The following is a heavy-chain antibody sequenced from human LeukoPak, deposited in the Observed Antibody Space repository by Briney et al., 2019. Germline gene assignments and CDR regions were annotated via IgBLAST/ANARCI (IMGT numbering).Heavy chain of an antibody. CDR2: INHSGST. D-gene: IGHD2-15*01. Sequence: SETLSLTCAVYGGSFSGYYWSWIRQPPGKGLEWIGEINHSGSTNYNPSLKSRVTISVDTSKNQFSLKLSSVTAADTAVYYCARAGGRGWFDPWGQGTLVTVCS. J-gene: IGHJ5*02. CDR3: ARAGGRGWFDP. V-gene: IGHV4-34*01. CDR1: GGSFSGYY.